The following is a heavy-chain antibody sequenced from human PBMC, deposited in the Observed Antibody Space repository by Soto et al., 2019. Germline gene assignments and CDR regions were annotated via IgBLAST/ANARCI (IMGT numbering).Heavy chain of an antibody. CDR1: GASISGFY. D-gene: IGHD1-1*01. Sequence: SETLSLTCAVSGASISGFYWSWIRKSAGKGLEWIGRIYATGTTDYNPSLKSRVMMSVDTSKKQFSLTLRSVTAADTAVYYCVRDGTKTLRDWFDPWGQGISVTVSS. CDR3: VRDGTKTLRDWFDP. V-gene: IGHV4-4*07. CDR2: IYATGTT. J-gene: IGHJ5*02.